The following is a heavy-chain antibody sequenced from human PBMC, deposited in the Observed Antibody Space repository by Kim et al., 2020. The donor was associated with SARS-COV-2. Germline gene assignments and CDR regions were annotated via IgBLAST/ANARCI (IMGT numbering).Heavy chain of an antibody. Sequence: GGSLRLSCAVSGIPFSDAWFNWVRQSPGKVLEWVGRIKSKSDGGTSDLAAPVKGRFAISRDDSENTLYLLMNDVKSDDSAMYYCTTVSMRWGQGTLVTVS. V-gene: IGHV3-15*01. CDR1: GIPFSDAW. D-gene: IGHD2-2*01. CDR2: IKSKSDGGTS. CDR3: TTVSMR. J-gene: IGHJ4*02.